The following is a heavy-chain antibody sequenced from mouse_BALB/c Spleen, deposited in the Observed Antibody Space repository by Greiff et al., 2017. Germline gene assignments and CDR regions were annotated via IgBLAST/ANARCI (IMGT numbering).Heavy chain of an antibody. V-gene: IGHV2-2*02. D-gene: IGHD2-10*01. Sequence: VKLMESGPGLVQPSQSLSITCTVSGFSLTSYGVHWVRQSPGKGLEWLGVIWSGGSTDYNAAFISRLSISKDNSKSQVFFKMNSLQANDTAIYYCATYYGTLYAMDYWGQGTSVTVSS. J-gene: IGHJ4*01. CDR1: GFSLTSYG. CDR3: ATYYGTLYAMDY. CDR2: IWSGGST.